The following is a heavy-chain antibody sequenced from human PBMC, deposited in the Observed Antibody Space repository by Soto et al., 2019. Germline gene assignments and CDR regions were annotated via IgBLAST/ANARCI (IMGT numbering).Heavy chain of an antibody. CDR2: ISSSSSYI. V-gene: IGHV3-21*01. Sequence: EVQLVESGGGLVKPGGSLRLSCAASGFTFSSYSMNWVRQAPGKGLEWVSSISSSSSYIYYADSVKGRFTISRDNAKNSLYLQMNSLRAEDTAVHYCARDNQRYYYGSGSNYNPRVGDWFDPWGQGTLVTVSS. D-gene: IGHD3-10*01. J-gene: IGHJ5*02. CDR1: GFTFSSYS. CDR3: ARDNQRYYYGSGSNYNPRVGDWFDP.